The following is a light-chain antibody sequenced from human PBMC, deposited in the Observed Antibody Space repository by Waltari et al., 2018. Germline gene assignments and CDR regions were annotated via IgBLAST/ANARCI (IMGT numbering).Light chain of an antibody. Sequence: QSALTQPASVSGSTGQSITISCTANIIDVGGYNYVYWYQQHPGKVPKLMIYDVSRRPSGISNRFSGSKSGKTASLTISGLQAEDEADYYCASYTRSTFTWVFGGGTKLTVL. CDR3: ASYTRSTFTWV. CDR2: DVS. V-gene: IGLV2-14*03. CDR1: IIDVGGYNY. J-gene: IGLJ3*02.